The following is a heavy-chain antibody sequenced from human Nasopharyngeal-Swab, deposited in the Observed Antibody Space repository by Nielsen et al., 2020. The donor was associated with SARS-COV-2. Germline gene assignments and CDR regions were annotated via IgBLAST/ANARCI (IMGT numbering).Heavy chain of an antibody. CDR3: ARENTMFRGVIALFDY. CDR1: GYTFTGYY. J-gene: IGHJ4*02. Sequence: ASVKVSCKASGYTFTGYYMHWVRQAPGQGLEWMGWINPNSGGTNYAQKFQGWVTMTRDTSISTAYMELSRLRSDDTAVYYCARENTMFRGVIALFDYWGQGTLVTVSS. D-gene: IGHD3-10*01. CDR2: INPNSGGT. V-gene: IGHV1-2*04.